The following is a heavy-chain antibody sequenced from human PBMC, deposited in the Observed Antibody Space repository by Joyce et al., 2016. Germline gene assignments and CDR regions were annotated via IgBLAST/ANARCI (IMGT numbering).Heavy chain of an antibody. CDR3: AKAVHLDNWNYGFDP. D-gene: IGHD1-7*01. J-gene: IGHJ5*02. CDR2: ISKRTKVI. V-gene: IGHV3-48*01. CDR1: NFNISDFS. Sequence: EERLVESGGGFVQPGGFLRLSCVASNFNISDFSMIWARRTPGKGLEWVSYISKRTKVIYYADSVKSRFTISRDSAKNSILLQMDSLRAEDTAVFYCAKAVHLDNWNYGFDPWGPGTQVTISS.